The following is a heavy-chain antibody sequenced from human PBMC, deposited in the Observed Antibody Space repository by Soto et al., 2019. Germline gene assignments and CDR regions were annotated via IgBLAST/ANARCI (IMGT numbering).Heavy chain of an antibody. J-gene: IGHJ4*02. V-gene: IGHV3-23*01. Sequence: EVQLLESGGGLVQPGGSLRLSCAASGFTFSSYAMSWVRQAPGKGLEWVSAISGSGGSTYYADSVKGRFTISRDNSNNTLYLQMNSLRAEDTAVYYCAKGDRLLHRSYYFDYWGQGTLVTVSS. CDR3: AKGDRLLHRSYYFDY. D-gene: IGHD2-15*01. CDR2: ISGSGGST. CDR1: GFTFSSYA.